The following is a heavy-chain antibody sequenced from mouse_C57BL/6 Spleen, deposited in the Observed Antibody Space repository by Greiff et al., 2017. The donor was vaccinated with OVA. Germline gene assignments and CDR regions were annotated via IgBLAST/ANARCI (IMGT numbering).Heavy chain of an antibody. Sequence: EVQLQQSGPELVKPGASVKISCKASGYTFTDYYMNWVKQSHGKSLEWIGDINTNNGGTSYNQKFKGKATLTVDKSSSTAYMELRSLTSEDSAVYYCATIYYYGSSPLGAMDYWGQGTSVTVSS. CDR2: INTNNGGT. V-gene: IGHV1-26*01. D-gene: IGHD1-1*01. CDR3: ATIYYYGSSPLGAMDY. CDR1: GYTFTDYY. J-gene: IGHJ4*01.